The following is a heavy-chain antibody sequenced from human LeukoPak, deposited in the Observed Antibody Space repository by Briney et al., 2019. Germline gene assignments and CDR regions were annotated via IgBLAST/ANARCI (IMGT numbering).Heavy chain of an antibody. CDR3: ARDGGSSSWYGEAFDI. J-gene: IGHJ3*02. Sequence: PSETLSLTCTVSGASISSYYWSWIRQPAGKGLEWIGRIYTSGSTNYNPSLKSRVTMSVDTSKNQFSLKLSSVTAAATAVYYWARDGGSSSWYGEAFDIWGQGTMVTVSS. V-gene: IGHV4-4*07. D-gene: IGHD6-13*01. CDR1: GASISSYY. CDR2: IYTSGST.